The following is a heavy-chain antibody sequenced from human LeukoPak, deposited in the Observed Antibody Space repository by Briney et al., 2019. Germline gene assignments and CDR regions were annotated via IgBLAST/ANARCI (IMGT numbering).Heavy chain of an antibody. D-gene: IGHD3-22*01. Sequence: HGESLKISCKGSGYSFTSYWIGWVRQMPGKGLEWMGIIYPGDSDTRYSPSFQGQVTISADKSISTAYLQWSSLKASDTAMYYCARQASDYYDPSAFDIWGQGTMVTVSS. CDR3: ARQASDYYDPSAFDI. J-gene: IGHJ3*02. CDR1: GYSFTSYW. CDR2: IYPGDSDT. V-gene: IGHV5-51*01.